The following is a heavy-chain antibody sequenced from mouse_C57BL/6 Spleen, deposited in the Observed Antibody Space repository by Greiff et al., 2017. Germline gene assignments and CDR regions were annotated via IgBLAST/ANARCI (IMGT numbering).Heavy chain of an antibody. CDR1: GYAFSSYW. CDR2: IYPGDGDT. Sequence: VQLQQSGAELVKPGASVKISCTASGYAFSSYWMNWVKQGPGKGLEWIGQIYPGDGDTNYNGKFKGKATLTADKSSSTAYMQLSSLTSEDSAVYFCATREKGNWGQGTSVTVSS. J-gene: IGHJ4*01. V-gene: IGHV1-80*01. CDR3: ATREKGN.